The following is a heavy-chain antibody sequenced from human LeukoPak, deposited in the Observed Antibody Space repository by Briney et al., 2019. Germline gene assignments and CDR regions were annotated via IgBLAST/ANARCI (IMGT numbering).Heavy chain of an antibody. CDR3: ARVGGSSWIFDY. V-gene: IGHV1-69*01. CDR2: IIPIFGTA. D-gene: IGHD6-13*01. CDR1: GGTFSSYA. Sequence: ASVKVSCKASGGTFSSYAISWVRQAPGQGLEWMGGIIPIFGTANYAQKFQGRVTITADESTSTAYMELSSLRSEDTAVYYCARVGGSSWIFDYWGQGTLVTVSS. J-gene: IGHJ4*02.